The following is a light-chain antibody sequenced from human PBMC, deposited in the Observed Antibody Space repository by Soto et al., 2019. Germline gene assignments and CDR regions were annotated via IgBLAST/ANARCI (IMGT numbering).Light chain of an antibody. CDR3: QQYGSSSWT. CDR1: QSVSSIY. CDR2: GAS. Sequence: EIALTQSPGTLSLSPGERATLSCRASQSVSSIYLAWYQHKPGQAPRLLIYGASSRATGIPDRFSGSGSGTAFTLTISRLEVEDFAVYYCQQYGSSSWTFGRGTTVEIK. V-gene: IGKV3-20*01. J-gene: IGKJ1*01.